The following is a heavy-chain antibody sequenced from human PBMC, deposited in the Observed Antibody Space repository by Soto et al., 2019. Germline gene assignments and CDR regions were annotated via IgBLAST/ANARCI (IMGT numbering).Heavy chain of an antibody. CDR2: IYYSGTT. V-gene: IGHV4-31*03. CDR3: ARTLKPEGIFDY. CDR1: GGSISSGGYY. Sequence: PSETLSLTCTVSGGSISSGGYYWSWIRQYPGKGLEWIGYIYYSGTTYYNPSLKSRVTISVDTSNNQLSLKLSFVTAADTAVYYCARTLKPEGIFDYWGQGTLVTVSS. J-gene: IGHJ4*02. D-gene: IGHD3-16*01.